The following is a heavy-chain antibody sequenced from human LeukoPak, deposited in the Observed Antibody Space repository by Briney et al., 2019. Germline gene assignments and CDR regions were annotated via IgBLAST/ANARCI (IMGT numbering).Heavy chain of an antibody. Sequence: SETLSLTCTVSGGSTSPYYWSWIRQPPGKGLEWVGYIYYIGNANYNPTLKSRVTISLDTSKNQFSLKLSSVTAADTAVYYCARIAPYKYGYVDSWGQGTLVTVSS. J-gene: IGHJ4*02. V-gene: IGHV4-59*01. D-gene: IGHD5-18*01. CDR2: IYYIGNA. CDR3: ARIAPYKYGYVDS. CDR1: GGSTSPYY.